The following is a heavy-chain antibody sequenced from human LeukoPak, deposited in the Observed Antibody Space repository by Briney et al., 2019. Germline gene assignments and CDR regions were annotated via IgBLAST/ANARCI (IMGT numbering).Heavy chain of an antibody. Sequence: GGSLRLSCAASGFNFRTYSMKWIRPAPGKGLEWISYICGSSSTLYYADSVKGRFTISRDNANNSLFLHMNGLRAEDSAIYYCARGELIGTVFDYWGQGALVTVSS. V-gene: IGHV3-48*04. D-gene: IGHD1-7*01. CDR1: GFNFRTYS. J-gene: IGHJ4*02. CDR2: ICGSSSTL. CDR3: ARGELIGTVFDY.